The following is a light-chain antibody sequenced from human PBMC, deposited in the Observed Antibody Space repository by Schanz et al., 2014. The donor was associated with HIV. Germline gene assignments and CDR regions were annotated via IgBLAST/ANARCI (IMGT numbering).Light chain of an antibody. CDR2: DVA. Sequence: QSALTQPRSVSGSPGQSVTISCTGTSSDVGGYSHVSWYQQHPGKAPKLIIYDVANRPSGVPDRFSGSKSGNTASLTVSGLQAEDEADYYCCSYAGTTTFVVFGGGTKLTVL. J-gene: IGLJ2*01. CDR3: CSYAGTTTFVV. V-gene: IGLV2-11*01. CDR1: SSDVGGYSH.